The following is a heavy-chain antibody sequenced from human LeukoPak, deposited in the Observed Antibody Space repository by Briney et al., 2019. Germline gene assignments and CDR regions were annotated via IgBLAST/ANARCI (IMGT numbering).Heavy chain of an antibody. D-gene: IGHD3-10*01. Sequence: PGGSLRLSCAASGFTFSSYWMSWGPQAPGARLERVSKLKQAGSEKYYGDSVNGRFPISRDNAKNSLYLQMNSRRAEDTVVYYCAREGVGMVRGVVDYWGQGTLVTVSS. V-gene: IGHV3-7*01. CDR1: GFTFSSYW. CDR2: LKQAGSEK. J-gene: IGHJ4*02. CDR3: AREGVGMVRGVVDY.